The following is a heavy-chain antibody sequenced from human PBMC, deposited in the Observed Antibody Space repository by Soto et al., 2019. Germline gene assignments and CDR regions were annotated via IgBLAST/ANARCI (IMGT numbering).Heavy chain of an antibody. CDR1: GGSISSSSYS. V-gene: IGHV4-61*05. CDR3: ARRYGSAFDI. CDR2: IYYSGST. J-gene: IGHJ3*02. D-gene: IGHD3-10*01. Sequence: SETLSLTCTVSGGSISSSSYSWGWIRQPPGKGLEWIGYIYYSGSTNYNPSLNSRVTISVDTTKNQFSLKLSSVTAADTAVYYCARRYGSAFDIWGQGTMVTVSS.